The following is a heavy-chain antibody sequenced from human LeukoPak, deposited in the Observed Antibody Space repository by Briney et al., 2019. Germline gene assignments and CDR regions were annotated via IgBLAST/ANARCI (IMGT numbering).Heavy chain of an antibody. CDR3: ARGLLNGLYFDY. V-gene: IGHV3-7*01. D-gene: IGHD2-8*01. CDR1: GFTFSSYW. Sequence: GGSLRLSCAASGFTFSSYWMSWVRKAPGKGLRWVANIKQDGSEKYYVDSVKGRFTISRDNAKNSLYLQMNSLRAEDTAVYYCARGLLNGLYFDYWGQGTLVTVSS. J-gene: IGHJ4*02. CDR2: IKQDGSEK.